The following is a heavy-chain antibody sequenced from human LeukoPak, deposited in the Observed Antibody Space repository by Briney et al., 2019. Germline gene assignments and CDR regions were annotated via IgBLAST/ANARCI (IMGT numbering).Heavy chain of an antibody. CDR1: GYTFTGYY. V-gene: IGHV1-2*02. J-gene: IGHJ1*01. Sequence: ASVKVSCKASGYTFTGYYMHWVRQAPGQGLEWMGWINANSGGTNYAQKFQGRVTMTRDTSISTAYMELSRLRSDDTAVHYCARDGTHGSGFQHWGQGTLVTVSS. CDR3: ARDGTHGSGFQH. CDR2: INANSGGT. D-gene: IGHD3-10*01.